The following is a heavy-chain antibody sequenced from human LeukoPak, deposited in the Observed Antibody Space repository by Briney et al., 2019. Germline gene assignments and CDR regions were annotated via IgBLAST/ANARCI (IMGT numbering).Heavy chain of an antibody. V-gene: IGHV4-30-4*08. CDR3: ARETGEYSSSIDY. D-gene: IGHD6-6*01. CDR1: GGSISSGDYY. Sequence: PSETLSLTCTVSGGSISSGDYYWRWIRQPPGKGLEWIGYIYYSGSTYYNPSLKSRVTISVDTSKDQFSLKLSSVTAADTAVYYCARETGEYSSSIDYWGQGTLVTLSS. J-gene: IGHJ4*02. CDR2: IYYSGST.